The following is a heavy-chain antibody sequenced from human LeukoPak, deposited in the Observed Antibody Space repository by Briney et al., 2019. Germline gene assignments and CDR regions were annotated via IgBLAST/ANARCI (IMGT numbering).Heavy chain of an antibody. CDR3: ARYYYDSSGYYAGFSQYFAGFDY. CDR1: GYTLTELS. CDR2: ISAYNGNT. J-gene: IGHJ4*02. Sequence: PGASVKVSCKVSGYTLTELSMHWVRQAPGQGLEWMGWISAYNGNTNYAQKLQGRVTMTTDTSTSTAYMELRSLRSDDTAVYYCARYYYDSSGYYAGFSQYFAGFDYWGQGTLVTVSS. V-gene: IGHV1-18*01. D-gene: IGHD3-22*01.